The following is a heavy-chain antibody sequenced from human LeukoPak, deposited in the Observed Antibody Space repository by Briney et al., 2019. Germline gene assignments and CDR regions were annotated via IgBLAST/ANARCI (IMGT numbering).Heavy chain of an antibody. CDR2: ISGSGGST. V-gene: IGHV3-23*01. CDR1: GFTFSSYA. CDR3: AKVGYSSGWSGPLTDN. Sequence: GGSLRLSCAASGFTFSSYAMSWVRQAPGKGLECVSAISGSGGSTYYADSLKGRFTISRDNSKNTLYLQMNSLRAEDTAVYYCAKVGYSSGWSGPLTDNWGQGTLVTVSS. D-gene: IGHD6-19*01. J-gene: IGHJ4*02.